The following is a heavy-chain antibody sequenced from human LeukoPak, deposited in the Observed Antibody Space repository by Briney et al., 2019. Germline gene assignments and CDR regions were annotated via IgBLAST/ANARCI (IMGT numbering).Heavy chain of an antibody. CDR2: ISSSSSYI. D-gene: IGHD3-10*01. CDR3: ASFYGSGSYYRS. V-gene: IGHV3-21*01. Sequence: GGSLRLSCAASGFTFSSYSMNWVRQAPGKGLECVSSISSSSSYIYYADSVKGRFTISRDNAKNSLYLQMNSMRAEDTAVYYCASFYGSGSYYRSWGQGTLVTVSS. CDR1: GFTFSSYS. J-gene: IGHJ4*02.